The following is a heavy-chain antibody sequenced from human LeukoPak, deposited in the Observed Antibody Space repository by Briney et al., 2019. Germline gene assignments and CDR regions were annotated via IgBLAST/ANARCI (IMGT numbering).Heavy chain of an antibody. CDR1: GFTFSDYY. CDR2: ISSSGSTI. V-gene: IGHV3-11*04. Sequence: GGSLRLSCAASGFTFSDYYMSWIRQAPGKGLEWVSYISSSGSTIYYADSVKGRFTISRDNAKNSLYLQMNSLRAEDTAVYYCARSPDYCGGDCYPDYYYYYMDVWGKGTTVTVSS. J-gene: IGHJ6*03. D-gene: IGHD2-21*02. CDR3: ARSPDYCGGDCYPDYYYYYMDV.